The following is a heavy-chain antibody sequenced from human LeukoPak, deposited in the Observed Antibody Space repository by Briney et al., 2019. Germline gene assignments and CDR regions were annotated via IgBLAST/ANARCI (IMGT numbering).Heavy chain of an antibody. D-gene: IGHD2-2*03. V-gene: IGHV4-4*07. J-gene: IGHJ4*02. CDR2: IYTSGST. CDR1: GGSISGYY. Sequence: KPSETLSLTCTVSGGSISGYYWSWIRQPAGKGLEWIGRIYTSGSTNYNPSLKSRVTMSIDTSKTQFSLNLTSLTAADTAVYYCARGTTVDINFDYWGQGTRVTVSS. CDR3: ARGTTVDINFDY.